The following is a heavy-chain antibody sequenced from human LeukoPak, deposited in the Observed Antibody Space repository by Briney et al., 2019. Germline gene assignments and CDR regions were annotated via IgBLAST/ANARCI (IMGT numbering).Heavy chain of an antibody. Sequence: GGSLRLSCAASGFTFSSYGMSWVRPAPGKGLEWVSAISGSGGSTYYADSVKGRFTISRDNSKNTLYLQMNSLRAEDTAVYYCAKSPSTYYYGSGSSNWFDPWGQGTLVTVSS. CDR1: GFTFSSYG. V-gene: IGHV3-23*01. J-gene: IGHJ5*02. CDR3: AKSPSTYYYGSGSSNWFDP. D-gene: IGHD3-10*01. CDR2: ISGSGGST.